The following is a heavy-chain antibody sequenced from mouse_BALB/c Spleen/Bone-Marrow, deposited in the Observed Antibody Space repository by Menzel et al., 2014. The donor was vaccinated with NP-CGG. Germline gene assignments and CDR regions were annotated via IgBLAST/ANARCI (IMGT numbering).Heavy chain of an antibody. V-gene: IGHV1S130*01. D-gene: IGHD2-14*01. J-gene: IGHJ2*01. CDR3: ARHHRYAYYFDY. CDR1: GCTFTSSW. CDR2: IHPNSANT. Sequence: QVQLQQSGSVLVRPGASVKLSCKTSGCTFTSSWMHWAKQRPGQGLEWIGEIHPNSANTNYNEKFKGKATLTVDTSSSTAYVDLSSLTSEDSAVYYCARHHRYAYYFDYWGQGTTLTVSS.